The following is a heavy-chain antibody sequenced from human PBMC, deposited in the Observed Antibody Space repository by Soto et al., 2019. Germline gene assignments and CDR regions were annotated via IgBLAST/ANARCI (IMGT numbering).Heavy chain of an antibody. Sequence: QLQLQESGPGLVKPSETLSLTCTVSGGSIRSSSYYWGWIRQPPGKGLEWIGSIYYSGITYYNPSLKSRVTISVDTSKNQFSLKLSSVTAVDTAVYYCARRDLYYYYMDVWGKGTTVTVSS. V-gene: IGHV4-39*01. J-gene: IGHJ6*03. CDR1: GGSIRSSSYY. CDR3: ARRDLYYYYMDV. CDR2: IYYSGIT.